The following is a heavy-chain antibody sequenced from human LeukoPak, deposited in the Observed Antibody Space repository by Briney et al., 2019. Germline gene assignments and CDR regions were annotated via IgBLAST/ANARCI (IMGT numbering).Heavy chain of an antibody. V-gene: IGHV4-59*11. Sequence: PSETLSLTCTVSGDSISSHYWSWIRQPPGKGLGWIGHIYYSGSTKYNSSLKGRVTISLDRSKNQFSLNLGSVTAADSAVYYCARFLSGSWFFDYWGQGSLVTVSS. CDR2: IYYSGST. J-gene: IGHJ4*02. CDR3: ARFLSGSWFFDY. CDR1: GDSISSHY. D-gene: IGHD6-13*01.